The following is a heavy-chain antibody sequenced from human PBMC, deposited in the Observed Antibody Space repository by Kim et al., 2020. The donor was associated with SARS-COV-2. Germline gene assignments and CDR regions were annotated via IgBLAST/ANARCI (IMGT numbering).Heavy chain of an antibody. V-gene: IGHV3-23*01. D-gene: IGHD6-19*01. J-gene: IGHJ3*02. CDR3: AKLGSGWDDAFDI. Sequence: DSVKGRFTISRDKSKNKLYLQMNSLRAEDTAVYYCAKLGSGWDDAFDIWGQGTMVTVSS.